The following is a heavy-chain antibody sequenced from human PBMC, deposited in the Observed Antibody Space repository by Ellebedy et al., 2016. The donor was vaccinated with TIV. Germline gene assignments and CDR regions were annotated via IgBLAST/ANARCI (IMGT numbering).Heavy chain of an antibody. CDR3: ASDGSYSDHLSPAHAFVI. J-gene: IGHJ3*02. Sequence: GESLRISCAASGFSFSSYWMSWVRQAPGKGLEWVANMRQDGGDKYYVDSVKGRFTISRDNAKSSLYLQMNSVRAEDTAVYYCASDGSYSDHLSPAHAFVIWGQGTMVTVSS. CDR1: GFSFSSYW. CDR2: MRQDGGDK. V-gene: IGHV3-7*01. D-gene: IGHD1-26*01.